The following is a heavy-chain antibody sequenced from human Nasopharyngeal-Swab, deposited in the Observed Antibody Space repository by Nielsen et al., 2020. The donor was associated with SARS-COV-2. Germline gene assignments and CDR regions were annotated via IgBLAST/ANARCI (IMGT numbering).Heavy chain of an antibody. D-gene: IGHD6-13*01. V-gene: IGHV3-30*18. Sequence: GESLKISCAASGFTFSSYGMHWVRQAPGKGLKWVAVISYDGSNKYYADSVKGRFTISRDNSKNTLYLQMNSLRAEDTAVYYCAKAYSSSWEIPYYYYGMDVWGQGTTVTVSS. CDR2: ISYDGSNK. CDR1: GFTFSSYG. J-gene: IGHJ6*02. CDR3: AKAYSSSWEIPYYYYGMDV.